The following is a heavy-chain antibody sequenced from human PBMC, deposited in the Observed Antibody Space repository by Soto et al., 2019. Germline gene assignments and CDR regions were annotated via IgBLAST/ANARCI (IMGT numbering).Heavy chain of an antibody. D-gene: IGHD6-13*01. V-gene: IGHV1-69*13. CDR3: AREASQQLVNYGMDV. Sequence: ASVKVSCKASGGTFSSYAISWVRQAPGQGLEWMGGIIPIFGTANYAQKFQGRVTITADESTSTAYMELSSLRSEDTAVYYCAREASQQLVNYGMDVWGQGTTVTVSS. CDR2: IIPIFGTA. J-gene: IGHJ6*02. CDR1: GGTFSSYA.